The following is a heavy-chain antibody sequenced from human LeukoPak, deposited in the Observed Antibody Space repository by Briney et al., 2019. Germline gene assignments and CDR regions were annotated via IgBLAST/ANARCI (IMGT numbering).Heavy chain of an antibody. J-gene: IGHJ5*02. Sequence: PGGSLRLSCAASGFTFDDYAMHWVRQAPGKGLEWVSGISWNSDSIGYADSVKGRFTISRDNAKNSLYLQMNSLRSEDMALYYCAKGYCSSTSCLFDPWGQGTLVTVSS. CDR3: AKGYCSSTSCLFDP. CDR1: GFTFDDYA. D-gene: IGHD2-2*01. CDR2: ISWNSDSI. V-gene: IGHV3-9*03.